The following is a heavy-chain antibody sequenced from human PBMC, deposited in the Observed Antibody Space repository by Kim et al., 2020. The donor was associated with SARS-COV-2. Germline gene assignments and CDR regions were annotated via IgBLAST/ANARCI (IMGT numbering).Heavy chain of an antibody. CDR1: GGSFSGYY. Sequence: SETLSLTCAVYGGSFSGYYWSWIRQPPGKGLEWIGEINHSGSTNYNPSLKSRVTISVDTSKNQFSLKLSSVTAADTAVYYCARGVDDILTPEAFDIWGQGTMVTVSS. CDR3: ARGVDDILTPEAFDI. V-gene: IGHV4-34*01. J-gene: IGHJ3*02. CDR2: INHSGST. D-gene: IGHD3-9*01.